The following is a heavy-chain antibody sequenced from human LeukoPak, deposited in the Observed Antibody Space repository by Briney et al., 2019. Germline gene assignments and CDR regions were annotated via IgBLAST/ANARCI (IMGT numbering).Heavy chain of an antibody. Sequence: SVKLSCTASGGTFSSYSISWVRQAPGQGLEWMGSINPILCITNYAHKFQGRVTITADKSTSTAYMELSSLRSEDTAVYYCARASGYCSSTSWHDAFDIWGQGTMVSVSS. J-gene: IGHJ3*02. V-gene: IGHV1-69*04. D-gene: IGHD2-2*03. CDR3: ARASGYCSSTSWHDAFDI. CDR2: INPILCIT. CDR1: GGTFSSYS.